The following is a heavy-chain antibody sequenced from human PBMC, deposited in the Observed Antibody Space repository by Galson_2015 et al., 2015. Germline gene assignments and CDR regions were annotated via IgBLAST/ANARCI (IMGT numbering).Heavy chain of an antibody. D-gene: IGHD3-3*01. CDR1: GFTFDDYA. J-gene: IGHJ4*02. CDR3: AKSSTIFGVVTDFDY. V-gene: IGHV3-9*01. CDR2: ISWNSGSI. Sequence: SLRLSCAASGFTFDDYAMHWVRQAPGKGLEWVSGISWNSGSIGYADSVKGRFTISRDNAKNSLYLQMNSLRAEDTALYYCAKSSTIFGVVTDFDYWGQGTLVTVSS.